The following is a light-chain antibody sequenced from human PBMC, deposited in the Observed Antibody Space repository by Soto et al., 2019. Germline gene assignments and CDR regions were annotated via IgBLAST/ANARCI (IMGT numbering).Light chain of an antibody. Sequence: QSVLTQSPSVSAAPGQKVTISCSGSSSNIGNNYVSWYQQLPGTAPKLLIYANNKRPSGIPDRFSGSKSGTSGTRYITGLQTGDEADYYCATWDGSRPGEVFGGGTKLTVL. CDR3: ATWDGSRPGEV. CDR2: ANN. V-gene: IGLV1-51*01. J-gene: IGLJ2*01. CDR1: SSNIGNNY.